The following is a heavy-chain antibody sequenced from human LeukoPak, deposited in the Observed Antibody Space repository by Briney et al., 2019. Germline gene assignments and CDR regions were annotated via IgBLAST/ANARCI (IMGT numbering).Heavy chain of an antibody. CDR3: AKELERKGFFDY. CDR2: INPSAGST. CDR1: GYTFTSYY. D-gene: IGHD3-3*01. J-gene: IGHJ4*02. V-gene: IGHV1-46*01. Sequence: ASVKVSCKASGYTFTSYYLHWVRQAPGQGLEWMGIINPSAGSTSYAQKFQGRVTLTRDMSTSTVYMEVSSLRSEDTAVFYCAKELERKGFFDYWGQGTLITVSS.